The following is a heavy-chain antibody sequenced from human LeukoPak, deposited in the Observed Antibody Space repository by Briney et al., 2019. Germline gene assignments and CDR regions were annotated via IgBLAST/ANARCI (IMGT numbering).Heavy chain of an antibody. CDR3: AKDLLPKMATSYTYYYYGMDV. J-gene: IGHJ6*02. CDR2: INSDGSST. Sequence: PGGSLRLSCAASGFTFSSYWMHWVRQAPGKGLVWVSRINSDGSSTSYADSVKGRFTISRDNSKNTLYLQMNSLRAEDTAVYYCAKDLLPKMATSYTYYYYGMDVWGQGTTVTVSS. CDR1: GFTFSSYW. D-gene: IGHD5-24*01. V-gene: IGHV3-74*01.